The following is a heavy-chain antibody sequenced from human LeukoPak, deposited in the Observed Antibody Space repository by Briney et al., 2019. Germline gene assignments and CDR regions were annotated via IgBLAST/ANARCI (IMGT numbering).Heavy chain of an antibody. CDR1: GGTFSSYA. CDR3: ARDWGGGDWGQLDY. Sequence: ASVKVSCKASGGTFSSYAISWVRQAPGQGLEWMGGIIPIFGTANYAQKLQGRVTMTTDTSTSTAYMELRSLRSDDTAVYYCARDWGGGDWGQLDYWGQGTLVTVSS. D-gene: IGHD2-21*01. CDR2: IIPIFGTA. J-gene: IGHJ4*02. V-gene: IGHV1-69*05.